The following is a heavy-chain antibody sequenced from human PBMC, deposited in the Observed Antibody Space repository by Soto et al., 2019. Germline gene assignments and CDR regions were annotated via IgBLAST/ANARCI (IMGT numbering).Heavy chain of an antibody. CDR3: ARAPELGYYYYMDV. Sequence: QVQLQESGPGLVKPSETLSLTCTVSGGSISSYYWSWIRQPPGKGLEWIGYIYYSGSTNYNPSLKSRDTISVDTSKNQFSLKLSSVTAADTAVYYCARAPELGYYYYMDVWGKGTTVTVSS. CDR2: IYYSGST. V-gene: IGHV4-59*01. J-gene: IGHJ6*03. CDR1: GGSISSYY. D-gene: IGHD1-7*01.